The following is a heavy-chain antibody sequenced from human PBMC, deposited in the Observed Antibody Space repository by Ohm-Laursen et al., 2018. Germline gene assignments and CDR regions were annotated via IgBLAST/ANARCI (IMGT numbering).Heavy chain of an antibody. CDR2: VNQDGSKT. CDR1: GFTFTTYY. CDR3: ARDLRFDS. V-gene: IGHV3-7*01. J-gene: IGHJ4*02. Sequence: SLRLSCTASGFTFTTYYMSWVRQAPGKGLEWVANVNQDGSKTYYADSVKGRFTVSRDNAKTSLYLQMNSLRAEDTAVYYYARDLRFDSWGQGTLVTVSS.